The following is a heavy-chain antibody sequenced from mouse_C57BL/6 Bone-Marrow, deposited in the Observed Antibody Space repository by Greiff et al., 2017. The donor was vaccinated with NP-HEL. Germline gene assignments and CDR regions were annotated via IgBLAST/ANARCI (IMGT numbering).Heavy chain of an antibody. CDR2: ISNGGGST. V-gene: IGHV5-12*01. CDR1: GFTFSDYY. D-gene: IGHD2-5*01. J-gene: IGHJ4*01. Sequence: EVMLVESGGGLVQPGGSLKLSCAASGFTFSDYYMYWVRQTPEKRLEWVAYISNGGGSTYYPDTVKGRFTISRDNAKNTLYLQMSRLKSEDTAMYYCARHAYYSNYDYAMDYWGQGTSVTVSS. CDR3: ARHAYYSNYDYAMDY.